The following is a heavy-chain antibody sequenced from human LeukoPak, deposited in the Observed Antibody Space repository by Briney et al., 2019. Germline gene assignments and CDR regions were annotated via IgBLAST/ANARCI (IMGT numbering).Heavy chain of an antibody. D-gene: IGHD2-15*01. CDR2: MSSSDNGR. J-gene: IGHJ4*02. CDR3: AKAPVTSCRGALCYPFDY. V-gene: IGHV3-23*01. CDR1: GFSFSSYA. Sequence: GGSLRLSCATSGFSFSSYAMSWVRQAPGKGLEWVSAMSSSDNGRYYAASVRGRFTISRDTSRSTLYLQMNSLRAEDAAVYYCAKAPVTSCRGALCYPFDYWGQGTLVTVSS.